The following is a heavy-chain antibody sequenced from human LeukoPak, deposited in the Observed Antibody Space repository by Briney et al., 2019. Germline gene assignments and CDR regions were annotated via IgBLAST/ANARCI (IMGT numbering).Heavy chain of an antibody. CDR1: GGSFSGYY. Sequence: KPSETLSLTCAVYGGSFSGYYWSWIRQPPGKGLEWIGEINHSGSTNYNPSLKSRVTISVDTSKNQFSLKLSSVTAADTAVYYCSGVPAAPTYYYYYMDVWGKGTTVTVSS. D-gene: IGHD2-2*01. CDR2: INHSGST. J-gene: IGHJ6*03. V-gene: IGHV4-34*03. CDR3: SGVPAAPTYYYYYMDV.